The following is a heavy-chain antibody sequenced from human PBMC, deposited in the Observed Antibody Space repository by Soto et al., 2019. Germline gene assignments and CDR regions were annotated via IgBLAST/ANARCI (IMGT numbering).Heavy chain of an antibody. D-gene: IGHD3-22*01. CDR2: ISGSGGRT. CDR3: AKDYYDSRAYLTGGYFDS. J-gene: IGHJ4*02. CDR1: GFTFSTYA. Sequence: EEQLLESGGGLVQPGGSLRLSCTASGFTFSTYAMSWVRQAPGKGLEWVSGISGSGGRTYSADSVKGRFTISRDNSKNTLYLQMNSLRAEDTALYYCAKDYYDSRAYLTGGYFDSWGQGTLVTVSS. V-gene: IGHV3-23*01.